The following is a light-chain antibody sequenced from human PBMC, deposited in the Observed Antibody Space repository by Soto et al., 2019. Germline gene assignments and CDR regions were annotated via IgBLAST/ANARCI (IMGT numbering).Light chain of an antibody. CDR1: NIGSKS. CDR2: DVS. CDR3: HVWGANSDQYV. J-gene: IGLJ1*01. V-gene: IGLV3-21*02. Sequence: SAPTKPPSDTVAPGQTARITSGGYNIGSKSVQRYQQKGGEAPVPVVCDVSERPSGIPERFSGSYSGDTAPLTITRAEAGDEPDYYYHVWGANSDQYVCGTESQVT.